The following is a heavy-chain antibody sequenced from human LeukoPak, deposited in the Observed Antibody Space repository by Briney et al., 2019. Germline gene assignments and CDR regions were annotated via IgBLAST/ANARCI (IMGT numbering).Heavy chain of an antibody. D-gene: IGHD3-22*01. J-gene: IGHJ5*02. CDR2: IYYSGST. CDR3: ARPKKNRYYYDSSGYSGWFDP. V-gene: IGHV4-39*01. CDR1: GGSISSSSYY. Sequence: SETLSLTCTVSGGSISSSSYYWGWIRQPPGKGLEWIGSIYYSGSTYYNPSLKSRVTISVDTSKNQFSLKLSSVIAADTAVYYCARPKKNRYYYDSSGYSGWFDPWGQGTLVTVSS.